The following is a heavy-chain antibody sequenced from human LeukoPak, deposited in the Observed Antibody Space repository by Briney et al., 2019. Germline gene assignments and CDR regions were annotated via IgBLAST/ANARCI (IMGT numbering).Heavy chain of an antibody. J-gene: IGHJ4*02. CDR3: ATDLGNSYSSSD. D-gene: IGHD6-6*01. CDR2: INPNSGGT. CDR1: GYTFTGYY. Sequence: GASVKVSCKASGYTFTGYYMHWVRQAPGQGLEWMGWINPNSGGTKYAQKFQGRVTMTRDTSISTAYMELSRLRSDDTAVYYCATDLGNSYSSSDWGQGTLVTVSS. V-gene: IGHV1-2*02.